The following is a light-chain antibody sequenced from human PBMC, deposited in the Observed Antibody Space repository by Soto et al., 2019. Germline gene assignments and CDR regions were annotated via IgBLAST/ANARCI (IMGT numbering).Light chain of an antibody. CDR1: HDISNY. CDR2: ATS. J-gene: IGKJ2*01. Sequence: DTQMTQTPSSLSASVGDRVTITCRASHDISNYLAWFQQKPGKDPKSLIYATSTLQSGVPSRFSGSGFGADFTLTIDSLQPEDFATYYCQQYRSYPYTFGQGTKVDIK. CDR3: QQYRSYPYT. V-gene: IGKV1-16*01.